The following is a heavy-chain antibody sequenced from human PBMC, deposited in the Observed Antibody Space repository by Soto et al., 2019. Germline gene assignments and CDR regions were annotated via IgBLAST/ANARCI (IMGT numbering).Heavy chain of an antibody. CDR2: ISSDGSNK. CDR1: GFTFSSYG. Sequence: QVQLVESGGGVVQPGRALRLSCAASGFTFSSYGMHWVRQAPGKGLEWVAVISSDGSNKYYPDSVKGRFTISRDNSKNTLYLQMNSLRAEDKAVYYCAKDYSIIVVSAATDYEYGMDVWGQGTTVTVSS. CDR3: AKDYSIIVVSAATDYEYGMDV. V-gene: IGHV3-30*18. D-gene: IGHD2-2*01. J-gene: IGHJ6*02.